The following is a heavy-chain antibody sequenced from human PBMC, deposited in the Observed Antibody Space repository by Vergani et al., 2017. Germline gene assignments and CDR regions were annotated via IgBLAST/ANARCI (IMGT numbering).Heavy chain of an antibody. Sequence: QVQLVESGGGEVQPGRSLRLSCSAAGFPFSDYGVHWVRQAPGKGLEWVSVISYDGNKKNYADSVKGRFTISRDNSKNTLYLEMNALRAEDTAVYYCARDFLTRVTTLDYYYMGVWGKGMTVTVSS. J-gene: IGHJ6*03. CDR1: GFPFSDYG. D-gene: IGHD1-1*01. CDR3: ARDFLTRVTTLDYYYMGV. CDR2: ISYDGNKK. V-gene: IGHV3-30*03.